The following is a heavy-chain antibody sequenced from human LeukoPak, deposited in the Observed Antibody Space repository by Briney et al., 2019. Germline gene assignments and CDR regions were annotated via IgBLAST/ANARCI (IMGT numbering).Heavy chain of an antibody. D-gene: IGHD3-22*01. Sequence: SETLSLTCTVSGGSISSYYWSWIRQPPGKGLEWIGYIYYSGSTNYNPSLKSRVTISVDTSKNQFSLKLSSVTAADTAVYYCARVDYDSSGFDYWGQGTQFTVSS. CDR1: GGSISSYY. CDR3: ARVDYDSSGFDY. CDR2: IYYSGST. J-gene: IGHJ4*02. V-gene: IGHV4-59*01.